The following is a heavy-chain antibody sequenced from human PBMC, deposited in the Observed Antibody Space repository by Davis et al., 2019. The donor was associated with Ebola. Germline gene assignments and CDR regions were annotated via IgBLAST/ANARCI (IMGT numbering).Heavy chain of an antibody. CDR3: ARLNDYYDSSGPATFSDY. Sequence: GESLKISCKGSGYSFISYWIAWVRQMPGKGLEWMGIIYPADSDTRYSPTFQGQVTISADRSISTAYLKLMRLKASDTAIYYCARLNDYYDSSGPATFSDYWGQGTLVTVSS. J-gene: IGHJ4*02. D-gene: IGHD3-22*01. CDR2: IYPADSDT. V-gene: IGHV5-51*01. CDR1: GYSFISYW.